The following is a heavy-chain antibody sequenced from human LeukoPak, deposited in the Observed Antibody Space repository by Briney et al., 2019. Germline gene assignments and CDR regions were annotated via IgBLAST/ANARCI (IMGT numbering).Heavy chain of an antibody. CDR1: GYTFTGYY. CDR2: INPNSGGT. J-gene: IGHJ4*02. D-gene: IGHD6-6*01. CDR3: ARVPSIAARLPDY. V-gene: IGHV1-2*04. Sequence: ASVKVSCKASGYTFTGYYMHWVRQAPGQGLEWMGWINPNSGGTNYAQKFQGWVTMTRDTSISTAYMELSRLRSDDTAVYYCARVPSIAARLPDYWGQGTLVTVSS.